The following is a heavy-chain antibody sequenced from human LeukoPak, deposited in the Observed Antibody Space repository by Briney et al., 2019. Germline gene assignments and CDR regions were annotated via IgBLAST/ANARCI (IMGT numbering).Heavy chain of an antibody. J-gene: IGHJ3*02. D-gene: IGHD2-15*01. CDR3: ARSRGFYCSGGSCYSHAFDI. CDR1: GYTFTGYH. V-gene: IGHV1-2*02. CDR2: INPKSGVT. Sequence: ASVKVSCKASGYTFTGYHMHWVRQAPGQGLEWMGWINPKSGVTNYAQKFQGRVTMTRDTSISTAYMELSRVKSDDTALYYCARSRGFYCSGGSCYSHAFDIWGQGTMVTVSS.